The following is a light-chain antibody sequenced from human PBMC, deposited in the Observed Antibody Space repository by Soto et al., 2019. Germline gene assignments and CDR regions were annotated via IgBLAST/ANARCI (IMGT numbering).Light chain of an antibody. CDR3: QSYDSVLSGHVV. V-gene: IGLV1-40*01. Sequence: SVLTQPPSVSGAPGQRVTISCTGSSSNIGAGYDVHWYQQLPGTAPKLLIYADTKRPPGIPDRFSGSKSGTSASLAITGLQAEDEADYYCQSYDSVLSGHVVFGGGTQLTVL. J-gene: IGLJ2*01. CDR2: ADT. CDR1: SSNIGAGYD.